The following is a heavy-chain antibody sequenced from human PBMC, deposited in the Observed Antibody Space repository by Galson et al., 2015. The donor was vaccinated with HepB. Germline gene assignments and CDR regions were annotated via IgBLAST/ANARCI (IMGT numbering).Heavy chain of an antibody. CDR3: AREEFGGGYFDWFYTLGYGMDV. Sequence: SVKVSCKASGYTFTSYAMHWVRQAPGQRLEWMGWINAGNGNTKYSQKFQGRVTITRDTSASTAYMELSSLRSEDTAVYYCAREEFGGGYFDWFYTLGYGMDVWGQGTTVTVSS. D-gene: IGHD3-9*01. J-gene: IGHJ6*02. CDR1: GYTFTSYA. V-gene: IGHV1-3*01. CDR2: INAGNGNT.